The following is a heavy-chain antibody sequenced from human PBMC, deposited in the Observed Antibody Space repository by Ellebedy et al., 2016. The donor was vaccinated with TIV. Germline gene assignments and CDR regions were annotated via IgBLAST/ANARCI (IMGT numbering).Heavy chain of an antibody. V-gene: IGHV4-61*01. CDR1: GGSVSSGSYY. CDR2: IYYSGST. Sequence: MPSETLSLTCTVSGGSVSSGSYYWSWIRQPPGKGLEWIGYIYYSGSTNYNPSLKSRVTISVDTSKNQFSLKLSSVTAADTAVYYCARDSTSVSRFGYWGPGTLVTVSS. D-gene: IGHD6-6*01. J-gene: IGHJ4*02. CDR3: ARDSTSVSRFGY.